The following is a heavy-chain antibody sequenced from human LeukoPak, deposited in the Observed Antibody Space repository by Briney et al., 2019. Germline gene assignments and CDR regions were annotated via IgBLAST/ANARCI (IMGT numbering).Heavy chain of an antibody. V-gene: IGHV4-39*07. CDR2: VFYNGAT. D-gene: IGHD3-22*01. J-gene: IGHJ3*02. CDR3: ARFPYYYDSSGSLDAFDI. Sequence: SETLSLTCIVSGGSISSSIYYWAWVRQPPGKGLEWIGTVFYNGATQYSPSLRSRVTISIDTSKNQFSLKLSSVTAADTAVYYCARFPYYYDSSGSLDAFDIWGQGTMVTVSS. CDR1: GGSISSSIYY.